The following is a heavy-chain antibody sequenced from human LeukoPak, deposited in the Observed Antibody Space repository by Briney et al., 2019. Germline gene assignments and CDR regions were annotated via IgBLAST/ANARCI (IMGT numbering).Heavy chain of an antibody. V-gene: IGHV3-30-3*01. J-gene: IGHJ6*02. Sequence: GGSLRLSCAASGFTFSSYAMSWVRQAPGKGLEWVAVISYDGSNKYYADSVKGRFTISRDNSKNTLYLQMNSLRAEDTAVYYCARGRNAITMARRHVGYYYGMDVWGQGTTVTVSS. CDR3: ARGRNAITMARRHVGYYYGMDV. CDR2: ISYDGSNK. CDR1: GFTFSSYA. D-gene: IGHD3-10*01.